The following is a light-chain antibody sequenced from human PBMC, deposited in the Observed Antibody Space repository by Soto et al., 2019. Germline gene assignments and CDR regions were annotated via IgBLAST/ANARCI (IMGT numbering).Light chain of an antibody. CDR2: DAS. CDR1: QDISNY. V-gene: IGKV1-33*01. CDR3: LQLYNFSWT. Sequence: DIQMTQSPSSLSASVGDRVTIACPASQDISNYLNWYQQKPGKAPKLLIYDASNLETGVPSRFSGSGSGTDFTLTISRLQPEDFATYYCLQLYNFSWTFGQGTKVDI. J-gene: IGKJ1*01.